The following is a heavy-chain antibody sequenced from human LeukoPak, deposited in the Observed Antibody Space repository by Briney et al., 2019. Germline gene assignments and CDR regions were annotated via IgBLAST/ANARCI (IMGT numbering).Heavy chain of an antibody. J-gene: IGHJ4*02. V-gene: IGHV4-30-2*01. D-gene: IGHD3-9*01. CDR1: GGSISSGSYY. CDR2: INHNGST. CDR3: ASRHYDILTGYPSLLFDF. Sequence: SQTLSLTCTVSGGSISSGSYYCSWIRQPPGKGLEWIGEINHNGSTNYNPSLKSRVTISVDTSKNQFSLKLSSVTAADTAVYYCASRHYDILTGYPSLLFDFWGQGGLVTVSS.